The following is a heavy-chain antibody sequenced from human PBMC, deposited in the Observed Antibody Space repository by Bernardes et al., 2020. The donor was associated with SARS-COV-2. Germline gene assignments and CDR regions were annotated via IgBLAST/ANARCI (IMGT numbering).Heavy chain of an antibody. CDR3: VRGYSESSGYSLFDH. J-gene: IGHJ4*02. V-gene: IGHV1-18*01. Sequence: APVKVSCKASGYFFTSYGISWVRQAHGQGLEWMGWVSAYHGNTNYAQKLKGGVTMTTDASMTTAYMELRSLRSDDTALYYCVRGYSESSGYSLFDHWGQGTLVTVSS. CDR2: VSAYHGNT. CDR1: GYFFTSYG. D-gene: IGHD3-22*01.